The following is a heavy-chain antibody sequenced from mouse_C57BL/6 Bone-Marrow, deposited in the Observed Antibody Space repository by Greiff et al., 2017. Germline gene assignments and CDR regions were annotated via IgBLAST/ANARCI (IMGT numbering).Heavy chain of an antibody. D-gene: IGHD2-10*02. V-gene: IGHV1-19*01. CDR2: INPYNGGT. J-gene: IGHJ1*03. Sequence: EVKLMESGPVLVKPGASVKMSCKASGYTFTDYYMNWVKQSHGKSLEWIGVINPYNGGTSYNQKFKGKATLTVDKSSSTAYMELNSLTSEDSAVYYCARAPSTRYFDVWGTGTTVTVSS. CDR1: GYTFTDYY. CDR3: ARAPSTRYFDV.